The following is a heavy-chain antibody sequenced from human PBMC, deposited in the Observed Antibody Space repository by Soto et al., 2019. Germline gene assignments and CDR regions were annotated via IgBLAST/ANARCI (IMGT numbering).Heavy chain of an antibody. CDR3: AREPYYYDSSGPSTYYYYYGMDV. CDR2: IIPIFGTA. CDR1: GGTFSSYA. J-gene: IGHJ6*02. D-gene: IGHD3-22*01. Sequence: QVQLVQSGAEVKKPGSSVKVSCKASGGTFSSYAISWVRQAPGQGLEWMGGIIPIFGTANYDQTFQGRVTITADESTSKAYMELRSLRSEDTAVYYCAREPYYYDSSGPSTYYYYYGMDVWGQGTTVTVAS. V-gene: IGHV1-69*01.